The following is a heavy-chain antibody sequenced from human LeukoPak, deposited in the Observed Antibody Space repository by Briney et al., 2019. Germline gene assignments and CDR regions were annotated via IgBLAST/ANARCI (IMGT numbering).Heavy chain of an antibody. V-gene: IGHV3-9*01. D-gene: IGHD3-9*01. J-gene: IGHJ6*02. CDR3: AKDTDYYAGLDA. Sequence: PGRSLRLSCTASGFIFNDYGTHWVRQGPGKGLEWVSGISWNSGGKGYADSVKGRFTISRDNAKNALYLQMNSLRTEDTALYYCAKDTDYYAGLDAWGQGTTVTVSS. CDR1: GFIFNDYG. CDR2: ISWNSGGK.